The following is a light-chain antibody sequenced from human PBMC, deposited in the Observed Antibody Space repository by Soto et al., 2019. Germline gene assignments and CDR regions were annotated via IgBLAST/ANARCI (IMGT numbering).Light chain of an antibody. J-gene: IGKJ5*01. CDR3: QQYGTSPIT. V-gene: IGKV3-20*01. CDR1: PTITNNY. Sequence: EIVLTQSPGTLSLSPGERATLSCRASPTITNNYLAWYQQKPGQAPRLLIYGASSRVTGMPDRFSGSGSGTDFTLATSRLEHDDFAVYYCQQYGTSPITFGQGTRLEIK. CDR2: GAS.